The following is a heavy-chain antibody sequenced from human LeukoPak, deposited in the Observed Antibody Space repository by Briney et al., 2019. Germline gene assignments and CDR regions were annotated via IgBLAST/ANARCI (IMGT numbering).Heavy chain of an antibody. J-gene: IGHJ6*03. D-gene: IGHD3-10*01. Sequence: SETLSLTCAVYGGSFSGYYWSWIRQPPGKGLEGIGEINHSGSTNYNSSLKSRVTISVDTSKNQFSLKLSSVTAADTAVYYCARGYYGSGSHCCHMDVWGKGTTITVS. V-gene: IGHV4-34*01. CDR2: INHSGST. CDR3: ARGYYGSGSHCCHMDV. CDR1: GGSFSGYY.